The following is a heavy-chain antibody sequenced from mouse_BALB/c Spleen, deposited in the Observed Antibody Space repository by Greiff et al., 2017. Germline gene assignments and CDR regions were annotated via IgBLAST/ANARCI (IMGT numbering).Heavy chain of an antibody. Sequence: VQLQQSGAELMKPGASVKISCKATGYTFSSYWIEWVKQRPGHGLEWIGEILPGSGSTNYNEKFKGKATFTADKSSSTAYMQLSSLASEDSAVYYCASTYDFWFAYWGQGTLVTVSA. J-gene: IGHJ3*01. CDR2: ILPGSGST. CDR1: GYTFSSYW. D-gene: IGHD2-4*01. V-gene: IGHV1-9*01. CDR3: ASTYDFWFAY.